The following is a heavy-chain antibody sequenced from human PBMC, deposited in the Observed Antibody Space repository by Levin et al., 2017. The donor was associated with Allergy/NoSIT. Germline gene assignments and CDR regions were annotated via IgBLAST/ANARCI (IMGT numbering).Heavy chain of an antibody. V-gene: IGHV3-23*01. Sequence: PGGSLRLSCAASGFTFSSYAMSWVRQAPGKGLEWVSAISGSGGSTYYADSVKGRFTISRDNSKNTLYLQMNSLRAEDTAVYYCAKCLIGSPTSEGPPVDYWGQGTLVTVSS. D-gene: IGHD3-10*01. CDR3: AKCLIGSPTSEGPPVDY. J-gene: IGHJ4*02. CDR1: GFTFSSYA. CDR2: ISGSGGST.